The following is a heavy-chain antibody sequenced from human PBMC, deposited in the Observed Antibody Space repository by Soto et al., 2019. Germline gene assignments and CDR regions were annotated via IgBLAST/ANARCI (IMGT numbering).Heavy chain of an antibody. V-gene: IGHV3-74*01. D-gene: IGHD3-22*01. CDR2: INSDGSST. J-gene: IGHJ3*02. CDR1: GFTFGSYW. Sequence: EVQLVESGGGLVQPGGSLRLSCAASGFTFGSYWMHWVRQAPGKGLVWVSRINSDGSSTSYADSVKGRFTISRDNAKNTLYLQMNSLRAEDTAVYYCARGEVGGYYDSSGYFHDAFDIWGQGTMVTVSS. CDR3: ARGEVGGYYDSSGYFHDAFDI.